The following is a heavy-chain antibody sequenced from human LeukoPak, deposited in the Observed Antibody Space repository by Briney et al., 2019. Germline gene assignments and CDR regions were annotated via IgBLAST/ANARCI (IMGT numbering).Heavy chain of an antibody. Sequence: GGSLRLSCAASGFTFSSYWMLWVRHAPGKGLVWVSRINSDGSSTSYADSVKGRFTISRDNSKNTLYLQMNSLRAEDTAVYYCAKDFWSGYFYFDYWGQGILVTVSS. CDR3: AKDFWSGYFYFDY. V-gene: IGHV3-74*01. J-gene: IGHJ4*02. CDR2: INSDGSST. CDR1: GFTFSSYW. D-gene: IGHD3-3*01.